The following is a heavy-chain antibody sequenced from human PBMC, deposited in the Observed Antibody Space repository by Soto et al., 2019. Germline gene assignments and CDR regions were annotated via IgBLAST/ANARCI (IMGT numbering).Heavy chain of an antibody. V-gene: IGHV1-2*05. CDR3: ARGDSTDCSNGVCSFFYNHDMDV. CDR1: GYSFTDYH. CDR2: INPKSGGT. D-gene: IGHD2-8*01. Sequence: ASVKVSCKASGYSFTDYHIHWVRQAPGQGLEWLGRINPKSGGTSTAQKFQGWVTMTTDTSISTASMELTRLTSDDTVIYYCARGDSTDCSNGVCSFFYNHDMDVWGQGTTVTVSS. J-gene: IGHJ6*02.